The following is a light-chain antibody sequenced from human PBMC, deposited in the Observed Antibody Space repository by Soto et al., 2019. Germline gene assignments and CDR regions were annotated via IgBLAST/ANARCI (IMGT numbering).Light chain of an antibody. CDR3: RSYDSSLSGWM. CDR1: SSNIGAGYD. Sequence: QSVLTQPPSVSGAPGQRVTISCTGSSSNIGAGYDVQWYQQVPGTAPKLLIYGYTTRPSGVPDRFSGSKSGTSASLAITGLQAEDEADYYCRSYDSSLSGWMFGGGTKLTVL. J-gene: IGLJ3*02. V-gene: IGLV1-40*01. CDR2: GYT.